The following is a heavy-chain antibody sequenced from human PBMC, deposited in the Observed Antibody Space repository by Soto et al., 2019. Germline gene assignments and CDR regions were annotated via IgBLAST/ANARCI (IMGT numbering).Heavy chain of an antibody. CDR1: GYTLTELS. Sequence: XSVKVSCKVSGYTLTELSIHWVRQAPGKGLEWMGGFDPEDGETIYAQNFQGRVTMTDDTSTDTAYMELSSLRSEDTAVYYCATRATVGIYYYSGLDVWGQGTTVTVSS. CDR2: FDPEDGET. CDR3: ATRATVGIYYYSGLDV. J-gene: IGHJ6*02. V-gene: IGHV1-24*01. D-gene: IGHD4-17*01.